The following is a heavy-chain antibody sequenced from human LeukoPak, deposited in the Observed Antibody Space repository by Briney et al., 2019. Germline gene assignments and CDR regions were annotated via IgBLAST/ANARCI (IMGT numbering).Heavy chain of an antibody. CDR2: IYYSGST. Sequence: PSETLSLTCTVSGGSISSGDYYWSWIRQPPGRGLEWIGYIYYSGSTNYNPSLKSRVTISADTSKNQFSLKLSSVTAADTAVYYCARGGLLRYFDWAIVHWGQGTLVTVSS. CDR1: GGSISSGDYY. D-gene: IGHD3-9*01. V-gene: IGHV4-61*08. J-gene: IGHJ5*02. CDR3: ARGGLLRYFDWAIVH.